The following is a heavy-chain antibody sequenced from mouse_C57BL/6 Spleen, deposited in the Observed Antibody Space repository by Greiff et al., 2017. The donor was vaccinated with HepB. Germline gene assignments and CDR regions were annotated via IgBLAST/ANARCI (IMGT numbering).Heavy chain of an antibody. CDR1: GFSLSTFGMG. CDR2: IWWDHDK. Sequence: QVTLIESGPGILQPSQTLSLTCSFSGFSLSTFGMGVGWIRQPSGKGLEWLAHIWWDHDKYYNPALKSRLTISKDTSKNQVFLKIANVDTADTATNYCARMTPAVVAYYAMEYRGQGTSVTVSS. CDR3: ARMTPAVVAYYAMEY. D-gene: IGHD1-1*01. V-gene: IGHV8-8*01. J-gene: IGHJ4*01.